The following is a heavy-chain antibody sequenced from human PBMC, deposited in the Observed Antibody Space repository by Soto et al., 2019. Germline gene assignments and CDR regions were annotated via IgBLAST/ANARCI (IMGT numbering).Heavy chain of an antibody. Sequence: GGSMRLSCAASGFTFSNYGMSWVRQGPGKGLEWVSTVSGSGGDTDYADSVKGRFTISRDNSKNTLYLQMNSLRAEDTAVYYCANYAYYDILTGPAPWGQGTLVTVSS. CDR1: GFTFSNYG. D-gene: IGHD3-9*01. V-gene: IGHV3-23*01. CDR3: ANYAYYDILTGPAP. J-gene: IGHJ4*02. CDR2: VSGSGGDT.